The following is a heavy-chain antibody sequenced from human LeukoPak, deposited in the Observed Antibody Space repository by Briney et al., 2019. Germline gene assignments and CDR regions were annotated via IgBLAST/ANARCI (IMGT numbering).Heavy chain of an antibody. CDR3: AKEFPPNFPLYYFDY. J-gene: IGHJ4*02. V-gene: IGHV3-23*01. CDR2: ISDSGDFT. CDR1: GFTFSSKA. Sequence: PGGSLRLSCAGSGFTFSSKAMSWVRQAPGKGLEWVSSISDSGDFTYYADSVKARFTISRDNSNNPPFVQMSSLRAEDTAVYYCAKEFPPNFPLYYFDYWGQGTLVTVSS. D-gene: IGHD2-21*01.